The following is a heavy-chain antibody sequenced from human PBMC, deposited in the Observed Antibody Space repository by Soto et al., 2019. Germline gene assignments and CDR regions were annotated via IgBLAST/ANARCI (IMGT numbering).Heavy chain of an antibody. D-gene: IGHD2-8*01. CDR3: TRDLNGGNPFDY. CDR1: GYTLTNYA. Sequence: QVQLVQSGAEVKKPGASVRLSCKPSGYTLTNYAIHWVRQAAGQGLEWLAWIDPGSGKATYSQKVQGRLILSRDNSASTFNMDLTSLISEDTAVYFCTRDLNGGNPFDYWGQGALVTVSS. J-gene: IGHJ4*02. CDR2: IDPGSGKA. V-gene: IGHV1-3*01.